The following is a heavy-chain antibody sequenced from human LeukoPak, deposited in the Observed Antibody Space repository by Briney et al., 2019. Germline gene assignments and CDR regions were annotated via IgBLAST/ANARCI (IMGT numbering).Heavy chain of an antibody. V-gene: IGHV1-3*03. D-gene: IGHD3-3*01. CDR2: INAGNGNT. CDR3: ARSIPPTYDFWSGPFDY. J-gene: IGHJ4*02. CDR1: GYTFTSYA. Sequence: ASVKVSCKASGYTFTSYAMHWVRQAPGQRLEWMGWINAGNGNTKYSQGFQGRVTITRDTSASTAYMELSSLRSEDMAVYYCARSIPPTYDFWSGPFDYWGQGTLATVSS.